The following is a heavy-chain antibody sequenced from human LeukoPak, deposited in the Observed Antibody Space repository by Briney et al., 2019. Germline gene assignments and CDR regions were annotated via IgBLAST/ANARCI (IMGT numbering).Heavy chain of an antibody. J-gene: IGHJ4*02. D-gene: IGHD6-13*01. CDR1: GGTMSSHY. CDR3: ARAPYSSTWYLEYFDF. Sequence: SETLSLTCTVSGGTMSSHYWTWIRQPPGKGLEWAGYIYSSGTTKYNPSLKSRVTISLDTFKNQFSLELSSVTAADTAVYYCARAPYSSTWYLEYFDFWGEGTLVTVSS. V-gene: IGHV4-59*11. CDR2: IYSSGTT.